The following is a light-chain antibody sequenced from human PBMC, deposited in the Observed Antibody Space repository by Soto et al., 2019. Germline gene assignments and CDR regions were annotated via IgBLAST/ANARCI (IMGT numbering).Light chain of an antibody. V-gene: IGKV3-11*01. Sequence: EIVLTPSPATLSLSPGERATLSCRASQSVSSYLAWYQQKPGQAPRLLIYDASNRATGIAARFSGSGSGTDFTLTISSLEPEDFAVYYCQQRSNWPTWTFGQGTKVDIK. CDR2: DAS. J-gene: IGKJ1*01. CDR1: QSVSSY. CDR3: QQRSNWPTWT.